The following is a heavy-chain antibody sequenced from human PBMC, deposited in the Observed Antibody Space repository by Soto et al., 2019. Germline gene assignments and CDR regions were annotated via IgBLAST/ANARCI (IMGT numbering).Heavy chain of an antibody. CDR1: LFIVSDNY. Sequence: EVRLVQSGGGLVQPGGSLRLSCAASLFIVSDNYMSWVRQAPGKGLEWVSLIYSGGGTDYAESGKGRFTISRYNSKNTLYLHMNSLKAEDTGIYYCATRMTTAPYWGQGTVVTVSS. CDR3: ATRMTTAPY. J-gene: IGHJ4*02. D-gene: IGHD4-17*01. CDR2: IYSGGGT. V-gene: IGHV3-66*01.